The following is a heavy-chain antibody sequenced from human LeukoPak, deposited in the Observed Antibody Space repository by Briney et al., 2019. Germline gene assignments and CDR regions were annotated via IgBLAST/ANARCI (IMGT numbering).Heavy chain of an antibody. J-gene: IGHJ3*02. V-gene: IGHV4-39*01. CDR1: GGSISSSSYY. Sequence: SETLSLTCTVSGGSISSSSYYWGWIRQPPGKGLEWIGSIYYSGSTYYNPSLKSRVTISVDTSKNQFSLKLSSVTAADTAVYYCARQAGTYYDFWSGYYMGPGAFDIWGQGTMVTVSS. CDR2: IYYSGST. CDR3: ARQAGTYYDFWSGYYMGPGAFDI. D-gene: IGHD3-3*01.